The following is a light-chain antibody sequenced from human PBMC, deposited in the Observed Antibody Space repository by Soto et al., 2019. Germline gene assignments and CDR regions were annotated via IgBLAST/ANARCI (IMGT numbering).Light chain of an antibody. Sequence: DIQMTQSPSTLSASVGDRVTTSCRASQSISSWLAWYQQKPGKAPKLRIEDASSLESGVTSMGSGSGSGTEGTLTISSLQTDDCATDDCQQYKSYPGTVGQGTKVDIK. CDR2: DAS. CDR1: QSISSW. V-gene: IGKV1-5*01. CDR3: QQYKSYPGT. J-gene: IGKJ1*01.